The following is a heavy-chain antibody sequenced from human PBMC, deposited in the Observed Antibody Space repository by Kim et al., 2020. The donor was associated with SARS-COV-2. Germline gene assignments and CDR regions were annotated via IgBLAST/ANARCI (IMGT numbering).Heavy chain of an antibody. J-gene: IGHJ4*02. V-gene: IGHV3-11*06. D-gene: IGHD3-22*01. CDR2: ISSSSSYT. CDR1: GFTFSDYY. CDR3: ASRYYYDSSGYYLGD. Sequence: GGSLRLSCAASGFTFSDYYMSWIRQAPGKGLEWVSYISSSSSYTNYADSVKGRFTISRDNAKNSLYLQMNSLRAEDTAVYYCASRYYYDSSGYYLGDWGQGTLVTVSS.